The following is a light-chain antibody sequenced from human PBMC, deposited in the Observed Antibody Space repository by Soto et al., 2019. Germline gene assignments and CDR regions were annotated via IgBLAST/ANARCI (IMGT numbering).Light chain of an antibody. CDR3: CSYAGGDTFFL. J-gene: IGLJ1*01. Sequence: QSVLTQPASVSGSPGQSITISCTGTSGDVGSYSPVSWYRQLPGKAPKLIIYEVTKRPSGVSNRFSGSKSGNTASLTISGLQAEDEAEYFCCSYAGGDTFFLFGTVSKVTVL. CDR2: EVT. V-gene: IGLV2-23*02. CDR1: SGDVGSYSP.